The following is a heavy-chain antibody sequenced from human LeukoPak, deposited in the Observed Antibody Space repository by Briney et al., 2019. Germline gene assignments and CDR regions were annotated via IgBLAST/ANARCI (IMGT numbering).Heavy chain of an antibody. J-gene: IGHJ4*02. D-gene: IGHD5-12*01. V-gene: IGHV4-59*08. CDR2: IYYSGST. CDR1: GGSISSYY. Sequence: SETLSLTCTVSGGSISSYYWSWIRQPPGKGLEWIGYIYYSGSTNYNPSHKSRVTMSLDTSKSQVSLKLNSVTTADTAVYYCARSGYSGYDWGYYFDYWGQGTLVTVSS. CDR3: ARSGYSGYDWGYYFDY.